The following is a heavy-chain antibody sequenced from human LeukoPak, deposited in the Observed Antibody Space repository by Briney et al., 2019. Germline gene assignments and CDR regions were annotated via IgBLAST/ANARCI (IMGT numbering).Heavy chain of an antibody. CDR1: GFTFSSYS. J-gene: IGHJ4*02. Sequence: GGSLRLSCEASGFTFSSYSMNWVRQAPGKGLEWVSSISSSSSYIYYADSVKGRFTISRDNAKNSLYLQMNSLRAEDTAVYYCARGFHEGRFDYWGQGTLVTVSS. D-gene: IGHD3-3*01. CDR2: ISSSSSYI. CDR3: ARGFHEGRFDY. V-gene: IGHV3-21*01.